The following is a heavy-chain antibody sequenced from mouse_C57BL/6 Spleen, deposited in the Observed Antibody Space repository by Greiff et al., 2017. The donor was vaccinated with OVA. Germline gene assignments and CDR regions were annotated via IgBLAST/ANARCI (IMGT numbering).Heavy chain of an antibody. D-gene: IGHD2-1*01. V-gene: IGHV1-64*01. J-gene: IGHJ4*01. Sequence: VQLQQSGAELVKPGASVKLSCKASGYTFTSYWMHWVKQRPGQGLEWIGMIHPNSGSTNYNEKFKSKATLTVDKSSSTAYMQLSSLTSEDSAVYYCARSLYGNSAMDYWGQGTSVTVSS. CDR1: GYTFTSYW. CDR2: IHPNSGST. CDR3: ARSLYGNSAMDY.